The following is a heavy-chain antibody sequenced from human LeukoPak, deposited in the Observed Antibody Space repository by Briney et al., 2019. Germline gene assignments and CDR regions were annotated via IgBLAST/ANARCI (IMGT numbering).Heavy chain of an antibody. V-gene: IGHV3-64D*09. D-gene: IGHD1-7*01. CDR3: VKDLTATTSA. CDR1: GFTFSSNV. CDR2: ISSSGGTI. Sequence: GGSLRLSCSASGFTFSSNVMHWVRQAPGKGLEYVSGISSSGGTIYYADSVKGRFSISRDNSKNTLDLQMSSLRAEDTAVCYCVKDLTATTSAWGQGTLVIVSS. J-gene: IGHJ4*02.